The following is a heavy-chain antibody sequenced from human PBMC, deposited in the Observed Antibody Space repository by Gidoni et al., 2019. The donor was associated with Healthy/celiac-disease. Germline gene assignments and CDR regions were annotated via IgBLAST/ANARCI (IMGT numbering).Heavy chain of an antibody. CDR1: GFTFSSYW. J-gene: IGHJ5*02. D-gene: IGHD2-15*01. Sequence: GFTFSSYWMSWVRQAPGKGLEWVANIKQDGSEKYYVDSVKGRFTISRDNAKNSLYLQMNSLRAEDTAVYYCAREEVVVAATKYNWFDPWGQGTLVTVSS. CDR3: AREEVVVAATKYNWFDP. CDR2: IKQDGSEK. V-gene: IGHV3-7*01.